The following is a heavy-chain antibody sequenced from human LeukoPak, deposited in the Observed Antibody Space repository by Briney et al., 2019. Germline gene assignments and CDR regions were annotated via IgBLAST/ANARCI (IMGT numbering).Heavy chain of an antibody. CDR3: AREGTGSYMDV. V-gene: IGHV3-23*01. CDR1: GFTFSSYA. CDR2: ISGSGGST. J-gene: IGHJ6*03. Sequence: RGSLRLSCAASGFTFSSYAMSRVRQAPGKGLEWVSAISGSGGSTYYADSVKGRFSISRDNAKNTLYLQVNSLRVEDTAVYYCAREGTGSYMDVWGKGTTVTVSS. D-gene: IGHD1/OR15-1a*01.